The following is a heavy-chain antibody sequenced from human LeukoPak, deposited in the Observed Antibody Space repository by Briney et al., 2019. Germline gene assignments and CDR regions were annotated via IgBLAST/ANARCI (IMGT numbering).Heavy chain of an antibody. D-gene: IGHD4-17*01. CDR2: IYTSGST. CDR1: GYSISSGYY. J-gene: IGHJ5*02. CDR3: ARATVRYNWFDP. V-gene: IGHV4-4*07. Sequence: SETLSLTCAVSGYSISSGYYWSWIRQPAGKGLEWIGRIYTSGSTNYNPSPKSRVTMSVDTSKNQFSLKLSSVTAADTAVYYCARATVRYNWFDPWGQGTLVTVSS.